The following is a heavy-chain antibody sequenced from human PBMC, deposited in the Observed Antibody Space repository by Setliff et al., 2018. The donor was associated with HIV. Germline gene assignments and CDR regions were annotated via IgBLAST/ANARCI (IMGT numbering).Heavy chain of an antibody. D-gene: IGHD3-10*01. Sequence: GGSLRLSCAASGFTFSDYYMSWIRQAPGKGLEWVSYISSSSSYTDYADSVKGRFTISRDNAKNSMDLQMNSLRAEDTAIYYCARKLRPGHGVDVWGQGTTVTVSS. CDR3: ARKLRPGHGVDV. CDR2: ISSSSSYT. V-gene: IGHV3-11*06. CDR1: GFTFSDYY. J-gene: IGHJ6*02.